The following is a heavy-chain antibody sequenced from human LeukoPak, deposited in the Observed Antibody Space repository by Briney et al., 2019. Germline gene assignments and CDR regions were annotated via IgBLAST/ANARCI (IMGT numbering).Heavy chain of an antibody. J-gene: IGHJ4*02. V-gene: IGHV3-74*01. CDR2: INAGGSSI. D-gene: IGHD1-14*01. Sequence: GGSLRLSCAASGFTFSSYWMHWVRDVPGKGLVWVGRINAGGSSITYADSVKGRFTISRDNAKNTPYLQMDSLRAEDTGVYYCARSNQADDYWGQGTLVTVSS. CDR1: GFTFSSYW. CDR3: ARSNQADDY.